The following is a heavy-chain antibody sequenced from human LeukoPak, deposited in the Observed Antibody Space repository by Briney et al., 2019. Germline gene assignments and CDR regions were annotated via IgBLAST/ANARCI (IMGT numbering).Heavy chain of an antibody. V-gene: IGHV1-69*04. D-gene: IGHD3-10*01. CDR2: IIPILGIA. J-gene: IGHJ6*02. CDR3: ARALVRGLIYYGMDV. Sequence: ASVKVSCKASGGTFSSYAISWVRQAPGQGLEWMGRIIPILGIANYAQKFQGRVTIPADKSTSTAYMELSSLRSEDTAVYYCARALVRGLIYYGMDVWGQGTTVTVSS. CDR1: GGTFSSYA.